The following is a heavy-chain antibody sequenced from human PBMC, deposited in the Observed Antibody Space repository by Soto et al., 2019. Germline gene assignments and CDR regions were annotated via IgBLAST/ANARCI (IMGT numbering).Heavy chain of an antibody. Sequence: KVSCKASGYIFTSYYMHWVRQAPGQGLEWMGIINPSAGGTSYAQKFQARVTMTRDTSTSTIYMELSSLTSEDTAVYYCARDSTIYGWGQGTLVTV. CDR2: INPSAGGT. CDR1: GYIFTSYY. D-gene: IGHD4-17*01. CDR3: ARDSTIYG. J-gene: IGHJ4*02. V-gene: IGHV1-46*01.